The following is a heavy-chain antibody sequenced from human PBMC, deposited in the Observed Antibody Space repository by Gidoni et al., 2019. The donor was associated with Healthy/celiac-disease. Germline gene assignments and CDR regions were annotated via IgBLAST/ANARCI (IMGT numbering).Heavy chain of an antibody. Sequence: QLQLQESGPGLVKPSETLSLTCTVSGGSISSRSYYWGWIRQPPGKGLEWIGSIYYSGSTYYNPSLKSRVTISVDTSKNQFSLKLSSVTAADTAVYYCASGYCSGGSCYPEDYWGQGTLVTVSS. CDR3: ASGYCSGGSCYPEDY. CDR1: GGSISSRSYY. D-gene: IGHD2-15*01. CDR2: IYYSGST. V-gene: IGHV4-39*01. J-gene: IGHJ4*02.